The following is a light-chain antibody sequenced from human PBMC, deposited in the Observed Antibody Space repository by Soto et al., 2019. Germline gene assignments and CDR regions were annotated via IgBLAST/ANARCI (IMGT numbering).Light chain of an antibody. V-gene: IGKV3-11*01. CDR1: QSVSSY. J-gene: IGKJ4*01. CDR2: DAS. CDR3: QQRSNWPLALT. Sequence: EIVLTQSPATLSLSPGERATLSCRASQSVSSYLASYQQKPGQAPRLLIYDASNRATGIPARFSGSGSGTDFTLTISSLEPEDFAVYYCQQRSNWPLALTFGGGTKVEIK.